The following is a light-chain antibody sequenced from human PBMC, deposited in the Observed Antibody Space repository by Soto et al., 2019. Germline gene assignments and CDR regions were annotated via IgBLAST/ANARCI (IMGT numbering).Light chain of an antibody. J-gene: IGKJ1*01. Sequence: EIVMTQSPATLSVSPGERATLSCRASQSVRGNLAWYQQKPGQSPRLLIYGASTRATGIPDRFSGSGSGTEFTLTISSLQSEDFAVYYCQQYNNWWTFGQGTKVDIK. CDR1: QSVRGN. V-gene: IGKV3D-15*01. CDR2: GAS. CDR3: QQYNNWWT.